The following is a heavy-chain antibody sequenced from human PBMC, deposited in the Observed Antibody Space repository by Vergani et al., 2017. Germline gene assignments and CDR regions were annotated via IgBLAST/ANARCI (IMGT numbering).Heavy chain of an antibody. CDR3: ARVPVAGGRLFYYGMDV. D-gene: IGHD6-19*01. V-gene: IGHV3-15*01. Sequence: EVQLVESGGGLVKPGGSLRLSCAASGFTFSNAWMSWVRQAPGKGLEWVGRIKSKTDGGTTDYAAPVKGRFTISRDNSKNTLYLQMNSLRAEDTAVYYCARVPVAGGRLFYYGMDVWGQGTTVTVSS. CDR2: IKSKTDGGTT. J-gene: IGHJ6*02. CDR1: GFTFSNAW.